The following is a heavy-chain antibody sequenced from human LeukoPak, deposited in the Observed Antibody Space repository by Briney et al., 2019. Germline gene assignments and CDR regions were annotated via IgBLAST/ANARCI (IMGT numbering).Heavy chain of an antibody. V-gene: IGHV6-1*01. J-gene: IGHJ4*02. CDR1: GDSVSSNSAA. D-gene: IGHD1-26*01. CDR3: ARVVGREVDY. Sequence: SQTLSLTCAISGDSVSSNSAAWNWIRQSPSRGLEWLGRTYYRSKWYNGYAVSVKSRITIKLDTSKNQFSLQLNSVTPDDTAVYYCARVVGREVDYWGQGTLVTVSS. CDR2: TYYRSKWYN.